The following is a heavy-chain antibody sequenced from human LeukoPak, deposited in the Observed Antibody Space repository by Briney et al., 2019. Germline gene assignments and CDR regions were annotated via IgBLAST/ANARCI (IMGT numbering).Heavy chain of an antibody. J-gene: IGHJ4*02. Sequence: GGSLRLSCAVSGVTLSNYGMSWVRQAPGKGLEWVAGISDSGGRTNYADSVKGRFTVSRDNPKNTLYLQMNSLRAEDTAVYFCAKRGVVIRVILVGFHKEAYYFDSWGQGALVTVSS. CDR1: GVTLSNYG. D-gene: IGHD3-22*01. V-gene: IGHV3-23*01. CDR3: AKRGVVIRVILVGFHKEAYYFDS. CDR2: ISDSGGRT.